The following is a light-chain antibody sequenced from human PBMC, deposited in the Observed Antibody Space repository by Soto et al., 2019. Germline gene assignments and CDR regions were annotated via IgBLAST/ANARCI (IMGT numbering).Light chain of an antibody. CDR1: QSISSR. CDR2: DAS. Sequence: DIQMTQSPSTLSASVGDRVTITCRANQSISSRLAWYQQKPGKAPKLLIYDASNLESGVPSRFSGSGSGTEFTLTISSLQPDDFATYYCQQYNSYSPTFGGGTKVAIK. V-gene: IGKV1-5*01. CDR3: QQYNSYSPT. J-gene: IGKJ4*01.